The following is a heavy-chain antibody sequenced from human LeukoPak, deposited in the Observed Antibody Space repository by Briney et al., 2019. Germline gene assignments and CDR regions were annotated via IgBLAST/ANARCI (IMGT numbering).Heavy chain of an antibody. Sequence: PSETLSLTCTVSGGSISSYYWSWIRQHPGKGLEWIGYIYYSGSTYYNPSLKSRVTISVDTSKNQFSLKLRSVTAADTAVYYCARLTYYYGSGSYPWFDPWGQGTLVTVSS. CDR1: GGSISSYY. D-gene: IGHD3-10*01. CDR2: IYYSGST. V-gene: IGHV4-59*08. CDR3: ARLTYYYGSGSYPWFDP. J-gene: IGHJ5*02.